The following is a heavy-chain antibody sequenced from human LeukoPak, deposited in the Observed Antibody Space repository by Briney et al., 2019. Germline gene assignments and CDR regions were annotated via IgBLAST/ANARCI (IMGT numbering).Heavy chain of an antibody. CDR2: IYYSGST. CDR1: GGSISSYY. D-gene: IGHD2-21*01. V-gene: IGHV4-59*12. J-gene: IGHJ4*02. CDR3: AREMDAHPRIVV. Sequence: SETLSLTCTVSGGSISSYYWSWIRQPPGKGLEWIGYIYYSGSTNYNPSLKSRVTISVDTSKNQFSLKLNSVTAADTAVYYCAREMDAHPRIVVWGQGTLVTVSS.